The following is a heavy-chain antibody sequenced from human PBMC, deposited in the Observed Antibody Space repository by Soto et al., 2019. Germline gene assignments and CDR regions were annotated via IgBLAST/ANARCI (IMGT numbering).Heavy chain of an antibody. Sequence: QVQLVQSGAEVKKPGASVKVSCKASGYTFTSYGINWVRQAPGQGLEWMGWINTYGGNTNHAQKFQGRVTMTTDTSTGTAYMELRSLSSEDTAVYYCAASQQFDYWGQGTLVTVSS. V-gene: IGHV1-18*01. CDR1: GYTFTSYG. CDR2: INTYGGNT. J-gene: IGHJ4*02. CDR3: AASQQFDY. D-gene: IGHD6-13*01.